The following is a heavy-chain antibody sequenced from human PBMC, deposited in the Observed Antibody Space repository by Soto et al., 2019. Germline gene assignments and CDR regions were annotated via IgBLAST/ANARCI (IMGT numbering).Heavy chain of an antibody. J-gene: IGHJ6*02. V-gene: IGHV3-30-3*01. D-gene: IGHD3-22*01. Sequence: GGSLRLSCAASGFTFSSYAMHWVRQAPGKGLEWVAVISYDGSNKYYADSVKGRFTISRDNSKNTLYLQMNSLRAEDTAVYYCAGDEYYYDSSGYYPERVDYYYYGMDVWGQGTTVTVSS. CDR2: ISYDGSNK. CDR3: AGDEYYYDSSGYYPERVDYYYYGMDV. CDR1: GFTFSSYA.